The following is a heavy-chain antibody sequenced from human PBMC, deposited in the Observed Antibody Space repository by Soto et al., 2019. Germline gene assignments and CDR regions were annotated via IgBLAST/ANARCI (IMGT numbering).Heavy chain of an antibody. V-gene: IGHV4-59*01. CDR3: AREVIWSGYFDY. D-gene: IGHD3-3*01. Sequence: SETLSLTCTVSGGSISSYYWSWIRQPPGKGLEWIGYIYYSGTTDYNPSLKSRVTISVDTSKNLFSLKLSSVTAADTAVYYCAREVIWSGYFDYWGQGTPVTVSS. CDR1: GGSISSYY. J-gene: IGHJ4*02. CDR2: IYYSGTT.